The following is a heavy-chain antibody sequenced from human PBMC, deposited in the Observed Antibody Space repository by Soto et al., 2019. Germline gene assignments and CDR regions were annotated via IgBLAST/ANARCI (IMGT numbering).Heavy chain of an antibody. D-gene: IGHD3-16*01. CDR2: IYTSGST. CDR3: AREPGLSFRLGYYSYGMDV. CDR1: GGSISSYY. V-gene: IGHV4-4*07. Sequence: SPTCTVSGGSISSYYWSWIRPPAGKGLEWIGRIYTSGSTNYNPSLKSRVTISVDTSKNRFSLKLSSVTAAATAVYYCAREPGLSFRLGYYSYGMDVWGQGTTITVAS. J-gene: IGHJ6*01.